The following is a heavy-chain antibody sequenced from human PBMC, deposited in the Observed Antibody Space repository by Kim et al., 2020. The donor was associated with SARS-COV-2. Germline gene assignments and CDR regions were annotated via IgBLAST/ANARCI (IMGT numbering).Heavy chain of an antibody. Sequence: PSLKSRVTISVDTSKNQFSLKLSSVTAADTAVYYCARFYGSGSTGVFDYWGQGTLVTVSS. J-gene: IGHJ4*02. V-gene: IGHV4-39*01. CDR3: ARFYGSGSTGVFDY. D-gene: IGHD3-10*01.